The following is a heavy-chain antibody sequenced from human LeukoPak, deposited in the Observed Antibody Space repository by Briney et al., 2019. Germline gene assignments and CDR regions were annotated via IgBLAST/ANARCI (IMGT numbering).Heavy chain of an antibody. CDR3: ARVQYYDFWSGYGYNWFDP. V-gene: IGHV1-69*05. D-gene: IGHD3-3*01. CDR2: IIPIFGTA. J-gene: IGHJ5*02. Sequence: ASVKVSCKASGGTFSSYAISWVRQAPGQGLEWMGGIIPIFGTANYAQKFQGRVTITTDESTSTAYMELSSLRSEDTAVYYCARVQYYDFWSGYGYNWFDPWGQGTLVTVSS. CDR1: GGTFSSYA.